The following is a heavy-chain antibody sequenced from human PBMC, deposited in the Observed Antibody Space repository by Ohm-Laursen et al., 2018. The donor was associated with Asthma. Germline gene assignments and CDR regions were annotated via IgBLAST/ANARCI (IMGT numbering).Heavy chain of an antibody. CDR3: ARPHYRNYYGSGSYYKAPYYFDY. Sequence: SETLSLTCTVSGGSISSGGYYWSWIRQPPGKGLEWIGEINHSGSTNYNPSLKSRVTISVDTSKNQFSLKLSSVTAADTAVYYCARPHYRNYYGSGSYYKAPYYFDYWGQGTLVTVST. J-gene: IGHJ4*02. V-gene: IGHV4-39*07. CDR2: INHSGST. CDR1: GGSISSGGYY. D-gene: IGHD3-10*01.